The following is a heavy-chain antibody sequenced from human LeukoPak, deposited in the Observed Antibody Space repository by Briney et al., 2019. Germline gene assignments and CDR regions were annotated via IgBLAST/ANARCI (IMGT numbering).Heavy chain of an antibody. Sequence: GASVKVSCKASGYTFTSYAMNWVRQAPGQGLEWMGWINTNTGNPTYAQGFTGRFVFSLDTSVSTAYLQISSLKAEDTAVYYCARESGGGLLRYFDWLTYYYYYMDVWGKGTTVTVSS. CDR3: ARESGGGLLRYFDWLTYYYYYMDV. J-gene: IGHJ6*03. CDR1: GYTFTSYA. CDR2: INTNTGNP. D-gene: IGHD3-9*01. V-gene: IGHV7-4-1*02.